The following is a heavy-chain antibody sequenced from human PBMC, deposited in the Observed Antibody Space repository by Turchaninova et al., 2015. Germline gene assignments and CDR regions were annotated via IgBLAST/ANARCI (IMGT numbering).Heavy chain of an antibody. CDR1: GYSISRGYY. Sequence: QVQLQESGPGLVKPSETLSLTCGGSGYSISRGYYWGWCRQPPGKGLEWIGSIYHSGGTYDNPSLKSRITISVGTSRNQFSLRLSSVTAADTAVFYCARQLALDNAFDIWGQGTMVTVSS. CDR3: ARQLALDNAFDI. V-gene: IGHV4-38-2*01. J-gene: IGHJ3*02. CDR2: IYHSGGT. D-gene: IGHD3-22*01.